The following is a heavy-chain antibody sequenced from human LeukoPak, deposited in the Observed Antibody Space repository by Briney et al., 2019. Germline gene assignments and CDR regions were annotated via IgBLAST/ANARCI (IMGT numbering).Heavy chain of an antibody. CDR1: GYSLSELS. V-gene: IGHV1-24*01. Sequence: VASVKVSCKISGYSLSELSIHWVRQAPGKGLEWMGGFDREDDEAIYAQSFQGRVTMTEDTSTDTAYMELSSLRSDDAATYYCARVRRVDVGRPRLGIFDHWGQGTLVTVSS. D-gene: IGHD1-26*01. J-gene: IGHJ4*02. CDR2: FDREDDEA. CDR3: ARVRRVDVGRPRLGIFDH.